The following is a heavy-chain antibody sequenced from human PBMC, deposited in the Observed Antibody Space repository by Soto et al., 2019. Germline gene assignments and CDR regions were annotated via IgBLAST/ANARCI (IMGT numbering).Heavy chain of an antibody. CDR3: ARAWAVSDYYDSSGYYDYFDY. V-gene: IGHV3-33*01. CDR2: IWYDGSNK. D-gene: IGHD3-22*01. CDR1: GFTFSSYG. Sequence: PGGSLRLSCAASGFTFSSYGMHWVRQAPGKGLEWVAVIWYDGSNKYCADSVKGRFTISRDNSKNTLYLQMNSLRAEDTAVYYCARAWAVSDYYDSSGYYDYFDYWGQGTLVTVSS. J-gene: IGHJ4*02.